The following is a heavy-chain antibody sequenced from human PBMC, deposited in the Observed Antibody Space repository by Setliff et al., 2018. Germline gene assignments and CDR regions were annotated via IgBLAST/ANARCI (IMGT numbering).Heavy chain of an antibody. CDR2: IYPGDSDT. Sequence: PGESLKISCKGSGYRFSSHWIGWVRQMPGKGLEWRGIIYPGDSDTRYSPSFQGQVTISADKSISTAYLQWSSLKASDTAMYYCASSSGSSSKDAFDIWGQGTTVTVSS. D-gene: IGHD1-26*01. J-gene: IGHJ3*02. CDR3: ASSSGSSSKDAFDI. CDR1: GYRFSSHW. V-gene: IGHV5-51*01.